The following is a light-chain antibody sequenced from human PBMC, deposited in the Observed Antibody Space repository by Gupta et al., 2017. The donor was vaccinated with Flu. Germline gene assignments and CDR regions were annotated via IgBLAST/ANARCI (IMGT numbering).Light chain of an antibody. CDR3: SSYTSSSTYV. J-gene: IGLJ1*01. CDR1: SSDVGGYNY. V-gene: IGLV2-14*01. Sequence: SALTQPASVSGSPGQSITISCTGTSSDVGGYNYVSWYQQQPGKAPKLMIYEVSNRPSGVSNRFAGSKSGNTASLTISGLQAEDEADYYCSSYTSSSTYVFGTGTKVTVL. CDR2: EVS.